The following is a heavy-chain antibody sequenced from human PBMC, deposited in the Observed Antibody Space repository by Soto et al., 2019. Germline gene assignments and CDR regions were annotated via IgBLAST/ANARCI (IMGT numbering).Heavy chain of an antibody. CDR1: GGSISSGDYY. CDR2: IYYSGST. J-gene: IGHJ3*02. CDR3: AREMIRAADI. D-gene: IGHD3-16*01. V-gene: IGHV4-30-4*01. Sequence: SETLSLTCTVSGGSISSGDYYWSWIRQPPGKGLEWIGNIYYSGSTYYNPSLKSRVTISVDTSKNQFSLKLSSVTAADTAVYYCAREMIRAADIWGQGTMVTVSS.